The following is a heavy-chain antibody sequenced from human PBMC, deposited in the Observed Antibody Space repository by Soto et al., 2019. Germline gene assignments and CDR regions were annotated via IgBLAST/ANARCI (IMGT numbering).Heavy chain of an antibody. J-gene: IGHJ4*02. Sequence: SDTLSLTCTVSGGSISSYYWSWMRQPPGKGLEWIGYIYYSGSTNYNPSLKSRVTISVDTSKNQFSLKLSSVTAADTAVYYCARGHGDSSGYYYSHFDYWAQGTLVTVSS. CDR2: IYYSGST. CDR3: ARGHGDSSGYYYSHFDY. CDR1: GGSISSYY. D-gene: IGHD3-22*01. V-gene: IGHV4-59*07.